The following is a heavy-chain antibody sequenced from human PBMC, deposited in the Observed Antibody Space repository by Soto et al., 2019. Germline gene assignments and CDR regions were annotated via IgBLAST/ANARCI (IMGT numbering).Heavy chain of an antibody. V-gene: IGHV5-51*01. CDR3: ARRGDSSGFIDY. CDR1: GYIFTSYW. J-gene: IGHJ4*02. D-gene: IGHD3-22*01. Sequence: GESLKISCKVSGYIFTSYWINWVRQMPGKGLEWMGIIYPGDSDTRYNPSFQGQITISADKSINTAYLQWSSLKASDTAVYYCARRGDSSGFIDYWSQGTLVTVSS. CDR2: IYPGDSDT.